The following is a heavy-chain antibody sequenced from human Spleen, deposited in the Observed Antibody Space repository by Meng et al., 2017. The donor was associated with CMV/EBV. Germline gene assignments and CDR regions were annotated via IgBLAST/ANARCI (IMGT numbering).Heavy chain of an antibody. J-gene: IGHJ6*02. CDR2: INSDGRGT. CDR1: GFTFTPYW. CDR3: ARDRAVAATEYGYYYYGMDV. V-gene: IGHV3-74*01. D-gene: IGHD1-26*01. Sequence: GESLKISCAASGFTFTPYWIHWVRQAPGKGLVWVSRINSDGRGTSYADSVKGRFTVSRDNAKNTLYLQMNSLRAEDTAVYYCARDRAVAATEYGYYYYGMDVWGQGTTVTVSS.